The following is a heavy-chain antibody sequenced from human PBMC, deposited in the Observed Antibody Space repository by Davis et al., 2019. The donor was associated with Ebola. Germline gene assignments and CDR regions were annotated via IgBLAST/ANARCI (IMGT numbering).Heavy chain of an antibody. D-gene: IGHD3-10*01. Sequence: GESLKISCEASGFIFSSYGMHWVRQAPGKGLEWVAFIRYDGSNKYYADSVKGRFTISRDNSKNTLYLHMNSLRAEDTAVYYCARAPLWFGELPTWGGWDVWGQGTTVTVSS. J-gene: IGHJ6*02. CDR3: ARAPLWFGELPTWGGWDV. CDR1: GFIFSSYG. V-gene: IGHV3-30*02. CDR2: IRYDGSNK.